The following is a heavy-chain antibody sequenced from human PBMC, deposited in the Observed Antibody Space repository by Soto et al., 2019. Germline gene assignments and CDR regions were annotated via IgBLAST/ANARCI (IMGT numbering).Heavy chain of an antibody. CDR2: ISYDGSNK. CDR3: AKAPTMGSSGYYSGYFDY. Sequence: GGSLRLSCAASGFTFSSYGMHWVRQAPGKGLEWVAVISYDGSNKYYADSVKGRFTISRDNSKNTLYLQMNSLRAEDTAVYYCAKAPTMGSSGYYSGYFDYWGQGTLVTVSS. V-gene: IGHV3-30*18. J-gene: IGHJ4*02. CDR1: GFTFSSYG. D-gene: IGHD3-22*01.